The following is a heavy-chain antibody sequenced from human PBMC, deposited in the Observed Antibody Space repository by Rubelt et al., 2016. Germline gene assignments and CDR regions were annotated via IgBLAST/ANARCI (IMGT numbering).Heavy chain of an antibody. Sequence: EVHLLESGGGLVQAGGSLRLSCAASEFTFSSYAMSWVRQAPGKGLEWVANINQDGSEKYYVDSVKGRFIISKDNAKNSLYLQRNSLRAEDTAVYYCARDRQWWEPKHTYYYYGMDVWGQGTTVTVSS. V-gene: IGHV3-7*03. D-gene: IGHD2-8*01. CDR1: EFTFSSYA. CDR2: INQDGSEK. J-gene: IGHJ6*02. CDR3: ARDRQWWEPKHTYYYYGMDV.